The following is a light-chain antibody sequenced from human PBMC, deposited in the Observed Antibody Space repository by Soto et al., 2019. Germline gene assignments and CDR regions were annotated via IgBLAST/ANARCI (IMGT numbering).Light chain of an antibody. CDR3: LQDYNYPWT. J-gene: IGKJ1*01. V-gene: IGKV1-6*01. CDR2: AAS. Sequence: IRLTQSPPSLSASVGDRFTITCRASQSISSYLNWYQQKPGKAPKLLIYAASSLQSGVPSRFSGSGSGTDFTLTISSLQPEDFATYYCLQDYNYPWTFGQGTKVDI. CDR1: QSISSY.